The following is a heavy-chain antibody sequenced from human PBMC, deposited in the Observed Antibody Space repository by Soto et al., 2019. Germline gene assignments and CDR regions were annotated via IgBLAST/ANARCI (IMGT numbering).Heavy chain of an antibody. CDR3: AKNILMTTVTSYGMDV. D-gene: IGHD4-17*01. CDR1: GFTFSSYA. J-gene: IGHJ6*02. Sequence: GALRLSCAASGFTFSSYAMSWVRQAPGKGLEWVSAISGSGGSTYYADSVKGRFTISRDNSKNTLYLQMNSLRAEDTAVYYCAKNILMTTVTSYGMDVWGQGTTVTVSS. CDR2: ISGSGGST. V-gene: IGHV3-23*01.